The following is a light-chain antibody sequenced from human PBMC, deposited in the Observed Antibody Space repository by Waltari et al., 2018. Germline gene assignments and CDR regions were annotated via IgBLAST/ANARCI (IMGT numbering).Light chain of an antibody. CDR2: GAS. V-gene: IGKV3-20*01. Sequence: EFVLTQSPGTLSLSPGERATPSCRASQSINSNYVAWYQQKPGQAPRLLIYGASSRATGVPDRISGSGSGTDFNLTISRLEPEDFAVYYCQLYGSSTLYTFGQGTKLEIK. J-gene: IGKJ2*01. CDR1: QSINSNY. CDR3: QLYGSSTLYT.